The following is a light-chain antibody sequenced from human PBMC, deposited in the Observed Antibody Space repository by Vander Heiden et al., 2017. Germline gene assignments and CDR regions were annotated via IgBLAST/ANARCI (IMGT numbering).Light chain of an antibody. CDR2: AAS. Sequence: ASLVTQSPSSLSASTGDRVTITWRTSQGISSYLAWYQQKPGKAPKLLIYAASTLQSGVPSRFSGSGSGTDFTLTISCLQSEDFATYYCQQDDSYPRTFGQGTKVEIK. CDR1: QGISSY. V-gene: IGKV1-8*01. J-gene: IGKJ1*01. CDR3: QQDDSYPRT.